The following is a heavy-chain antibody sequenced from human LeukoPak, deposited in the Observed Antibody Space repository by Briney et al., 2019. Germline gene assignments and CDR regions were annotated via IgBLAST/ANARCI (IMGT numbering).Heavy chain of an antibody. CDR1: AFTFSSYA. Sequence: GGSLRLSCAASAFTFSSYAMHWVRQAQGKGLEYVSAISSDGGSTYYANSVKGRFTISRDNSKNTLYLQMGSLRAEDMAVYYCARGEAVAGTEFDYWGQGTLVTVSS. CDR3: ARGEAVAGTEFDY. CDR2: ISSDGGST. J-gene: IGHJ4*02. D-gene: IGHD6-19*01. V-gene: IGHV3-64*01.